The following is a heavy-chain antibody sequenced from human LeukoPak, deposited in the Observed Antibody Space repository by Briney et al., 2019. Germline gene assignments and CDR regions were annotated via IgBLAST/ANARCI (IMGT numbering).Heavy chain of an antibody. J-gene: IGHJ6*03. V-gene: IGHV3-33*06. CDR3: AKSPQRFLEYYYMDV. CDR1: GFTFSSYG. CDR2: IWYDGSNK. Sequence: GRSLRLSCAASGFTFSSYGMHWVRQAPGKGLEWVAVIWYDGSNKYYADSVKGRFTISRDNSKNTLYLQMNSLRAEDTAVYYCAKSPQRFLEYYYMDVWGKVTTVTASS. D-gene: IGHD3-3*01.